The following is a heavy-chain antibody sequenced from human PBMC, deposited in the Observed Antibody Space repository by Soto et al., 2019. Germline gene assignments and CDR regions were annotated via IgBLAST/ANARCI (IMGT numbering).Heavy chain of an antibody. Sequence: QITLKESGPTLVNPTQTLTLTCTFSGFSLSTNGVGVGWIRQPPRKALEWLALIYWDDDKRYSPSLKSRLTITQDTSKNQVVLTMTNMDPVDTATYCCAHRRMVTGEFDYWGQGTLVTVSS. V-gene: IGHV2-5*02. D-gene: IGHD7-27*01. CDR2: IYWDDDK. CDR1: GFSLSTNGVG. J-gene: IGHJ4*02. CDR3: AHRRMVTGEFDY.